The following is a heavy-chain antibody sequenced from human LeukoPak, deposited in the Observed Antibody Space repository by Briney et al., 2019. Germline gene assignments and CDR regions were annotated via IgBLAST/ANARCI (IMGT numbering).Heavy chain of an antibody. CDR3: SRIGAGSSRDY. CDR1: GFTFSNFA. D-gene: IGHD6-13*01. CDR2: IVGSSST. Sequence: PGGSLRLSCAASGFTFSNFAMTWVRQAPGKGLEWVSSIVGSSSTYYADSLKGRFTISRDNAKNSLYLQMNSLRAEDTAVYYCSRIGAGSSRDYWGQGTLVTVSS. V-gene: IGHV3-21*01. J-gene: IGHJ4*02.